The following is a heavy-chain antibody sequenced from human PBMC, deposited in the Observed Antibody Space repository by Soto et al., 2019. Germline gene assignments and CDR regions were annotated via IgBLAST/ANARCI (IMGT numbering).Heavy chain of an antibody. CDR1: GFSFSSYS. J-gene: IGHJ6*03. D-gene: IGHD3-10*01. V-gene: IGHV3-48*01. CDR2: ISSGSSTI. Sequence: GGSLRLSCAASGFSFSSYSMNWVRQAPGKGLEWVSYISSGSSTIYYGDSVKGRFTISRDNAKNSLYLQLGSLRADDTAVYYCARDLTYYYGSGTYNYYYHYVDVWGKGTTVTVSS. CDR3: ARDLTYYYGSGTYNYYYHYVDV.